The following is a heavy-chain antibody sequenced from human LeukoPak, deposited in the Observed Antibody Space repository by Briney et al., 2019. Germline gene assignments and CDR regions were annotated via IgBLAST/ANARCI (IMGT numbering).Heavy chain of an antibody. CDR1: GFTFSDYY. CDR3: AREALVPDY. J-gene: IGHJ4*02. Sequence: GGSLRLSCAASGFTFSDYYMSWIRQAPGPGLEWISYISTSGSTTLYADSVKGRFTISRDNAKNSLYLQMNSLRAEDTAVYYCAREALVPDYWGQGTPVTVSS. D-gene: IGHD1-26*01. CDR2: ISTSGSTT. V-gene: IGHV3-11*01.